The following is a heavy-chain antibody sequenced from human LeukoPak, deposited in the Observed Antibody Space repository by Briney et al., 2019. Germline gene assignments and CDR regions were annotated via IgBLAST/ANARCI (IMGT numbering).Heavy chain of an antibody. V-gene: IGHV3-74*01. CDR1: GSTFSNYW. D-gene: IGHD2-15*01. J-gene: IGHJ4*02. CDR2: INSDGINT. CDR3: AKAPVASCRGAFCYPFDC. Sequence: GGSLRLSCAASGSTFSNYWMHWVRQAPGKGLVWVSRINSDGINTSYADSVKGRFTISRDNAKNTLNLQMNSLRAEETAIYYCAKAPVASCRGAFCYPFDCWGQGNLVTVSS.